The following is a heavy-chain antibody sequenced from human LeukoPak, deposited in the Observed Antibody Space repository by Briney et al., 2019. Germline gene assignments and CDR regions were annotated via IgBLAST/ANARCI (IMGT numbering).Heavy chain of an antibody. D-gene: IGHD5-12*01. Sequence: GGSLRLSCAASGFTFSSYSMNWVRQAPGKGLEWVSSISSSSSYIYYADSVKGRFTISRDNAKNSLYLQMYSLRAEDTAVYYCARDSGYDSRGFHYWGQGTLVTVSS. CDR3: ARDSGYDSRGFHY. V-gene: IGHV3-21*01. J-gene: IGHJ4*02. CDR2: ISSSSSYI. CDR1: GFTFSSYS.